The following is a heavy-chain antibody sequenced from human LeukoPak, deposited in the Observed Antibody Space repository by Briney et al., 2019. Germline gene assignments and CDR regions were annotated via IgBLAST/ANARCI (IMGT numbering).Heavy chain of an antibody. CDR1: GFTFSSYA. CDR3: AKDRGSSWTGYFDY. D-gene: IGHD6-13*01. Sequence: PGGSLRLSCAASGFTFSSYAMSWDRQAPGKGLEWVSAISGSGGSTYYADSVKGRFTISRDNSKNTLYLQMNSLRAEDTAVYYCAKDRGSSWTGYFDYWGQGTLVTVSS. V-gene: IGHV3-23*01. J-gene: IGHJ4*02. CDR2: ISGSGGST.